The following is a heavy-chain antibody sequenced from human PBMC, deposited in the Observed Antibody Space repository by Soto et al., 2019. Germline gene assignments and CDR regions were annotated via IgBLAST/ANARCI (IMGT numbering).Heavy chain of an antibody. CDR3: AKDRYGGNGFWNFAL. CDR1: GFTFSSYD. V-gene: IGHV3-30*18. J-gene: IGHJ2*01. Sequence: QVQLVESGGGVVQPGRSLRLSCAASGFTFSSYDIHWVRQAPGKGLEWVAVMSYDGSNKYYADSVKGRFTISRDNSKHTLYLQMDSLRAEDTAVYYCAKDRYGGNGFWNFALWGRGTLVTVSS. D-gene: IGHD2-21*02. CDR2: MSYDGSNK.